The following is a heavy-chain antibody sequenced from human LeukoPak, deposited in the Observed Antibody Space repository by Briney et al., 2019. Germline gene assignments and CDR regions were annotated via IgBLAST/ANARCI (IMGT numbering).Heavy chain of an antibody. Sequence: ASVNVSCKASGYTFTSYDINWVRQATGQGLEWMGWMNPNSGNTGYAQKFQGRGTITRNTSISTAYMEVSSLRSEDTAVYYCARHYGDYVLGVDWFDAWGQGALVTVAS. V-gene: IGHV1-8*03. CDR1: GYTFTSYD. CDR2: MNPNSGNT. CDR3: ARHYGDYVLGVDWFDA. J-gene: IGHJ5*02. D-gene: IGHD4-17*01.